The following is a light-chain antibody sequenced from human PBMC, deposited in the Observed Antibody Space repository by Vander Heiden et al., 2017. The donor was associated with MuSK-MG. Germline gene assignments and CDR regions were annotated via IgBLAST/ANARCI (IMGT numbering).Light chain of an antibody. CDR2: DAS. J-gene: IGKJ4*01. CDR3: QQYANLPLT. Sequence: DIQMTQSPSSLSASVGDRVTITCQASHDISNYLNWYQQTPGKAPKLLIYDASNLETGVPSRFSGSGSGTDFTLTISSLQPEDFATYYCQQYANLPLTFGGGTRVEFK. V-gene: IGKV1-33*01. CDR1: HDISNY.